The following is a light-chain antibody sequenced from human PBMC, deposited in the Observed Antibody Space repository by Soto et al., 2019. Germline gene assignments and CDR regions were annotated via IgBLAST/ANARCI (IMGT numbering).Light chain of an antibody. CDR1: QRISAW. CDR3: QKYNSYSWK. Sequence: DIQITHSPSTLSASVVDRVAITFLASQRISAWLAWYQQKPGKAPRLLIYKASTLEIGVPSRFSGSGSGTEFTLTISSLQPDDFATYYCQKYNSYSWKFGQGTKVDIK. CDR2: KAS. J-gene: IGKJ1*01. V-gene: IGKV1-5*03.